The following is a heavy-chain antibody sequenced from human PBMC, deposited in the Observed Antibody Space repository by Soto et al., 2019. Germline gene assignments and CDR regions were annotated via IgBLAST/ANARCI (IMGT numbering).Heavy chain of an antibody. CDR1: GGSFTNYY. CDR3: ARGTTVVTFDY. J-gene: IGHJ4*02. Sequence: SSETLSLTCFVSGGSFTNYYWTWIRQSPGKGLEWIGEINHSGSTNYNPSLKSRVTILVDTSKNQFSLKLSSVTAADTAVYYCARGTTVVTFDYWGQGTLVTVSS. D-gene: IGHD4-17*01. V-gene: IGHV4-34*01. CDR2: INHSGST.